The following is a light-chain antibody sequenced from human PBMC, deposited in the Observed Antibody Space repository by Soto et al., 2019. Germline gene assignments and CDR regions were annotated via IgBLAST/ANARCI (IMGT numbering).Light chain of an antibody. V-gene: IGKV3-20*01. CDR2: GAS. CDR3: QLFGSSPLYT. Sequence: EIVLTQSPGTLSLSPGERATLSCRASQSVSSSYLAWYQQKPGQAPRLLIYGASSRATGIPDRFSGSGSGTDFPLTISRLEPEDSAVYYCQLFGSSPLYTFGQGTKLDIK. CDR1: QSVSSSY. J-gene: IGKJ2*01.